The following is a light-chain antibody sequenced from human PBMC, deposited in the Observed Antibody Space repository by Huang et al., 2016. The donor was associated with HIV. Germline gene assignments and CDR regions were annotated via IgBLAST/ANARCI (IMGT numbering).Light chain of an antibody. CDR2: GAS. CDR3: QQYLTPPLT. Sequence: DIVLTQSPGTLSLSPGERAALSCRASQNITNNFLAWYQHISGQAPRLLIYGASSRAIGIPDRFSGGGSGTDFTLTIGRLKPQDSAVYYCQQYLTPPLTFGGGTNVEIK. J-gene: IGKJ4*01. V-gene: IGKV3-20*01. CDR1: QNITNNF.